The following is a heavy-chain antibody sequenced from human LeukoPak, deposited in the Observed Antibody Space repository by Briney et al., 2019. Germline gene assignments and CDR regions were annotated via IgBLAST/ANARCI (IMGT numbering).Heavy chain of an antibody. J-gene: IGHJ6*04. CDR1: GFPVSVYW. D-gene: IGHD2-2*01. Sequence: GGSLRLSCTASGFPVSVYWISWVRQAPGEGLEWVANIKEDGSVQDYVDSVKGRFTISRDNAKNSVYLQMNSLRVDDTAVYYCVGQLLRAVWGKGTTVTVSS. V-gene: IGHV3-7*01. CDR3: VGQLLRAV. CDR2: IKEDGSVQ.